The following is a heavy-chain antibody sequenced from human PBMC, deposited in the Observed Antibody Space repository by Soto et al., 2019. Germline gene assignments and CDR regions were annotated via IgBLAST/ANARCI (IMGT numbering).Heavy chain of an antibody. CDR3: AREVKDDILTGYGRYYYYMDA. Sequence: SETLSLTCTVSGGSISSYYWSCIRQPPGKGQEWIAYIYYSGSTNYNPSLKSRVTISVDTSKNQFSLKLSPVTAADTAVYYCAREVKDDILTGYGRYYYYMDAWGKGTTVTVSS. CDR2: IYYSGST. CDR1: GGSISSYY. J-gene: IGHJ6*03. V-gene: IGHV4-59*01. D-gene: IGHD3-9*01.